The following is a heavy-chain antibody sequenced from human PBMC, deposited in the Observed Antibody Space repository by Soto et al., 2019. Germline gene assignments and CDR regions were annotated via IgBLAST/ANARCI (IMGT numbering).Heavy chain of an antibody. CDR3: AREDREYPYLVLMVYANWFDP. V-gene: IGHV1-3*01. Sequence: GASVKVYCRASGYTFTSYAMHWVRQAPGQRLEWMGWINAGNGNTKYSQKFQGRVTITRDTSASTAYMELSSLRSEDTAVYYCAREDREYPYLVLMVYANWFDPWGQGTLVTVSS. D-gene: IGHD2-8*01. J-gene: IGHJ5*02. CDR2: INAGNGNT. CDR1: GYTFTSYA.